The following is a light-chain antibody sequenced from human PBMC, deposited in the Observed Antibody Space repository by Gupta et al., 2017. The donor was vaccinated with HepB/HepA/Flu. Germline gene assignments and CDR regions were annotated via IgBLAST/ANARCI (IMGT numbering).Light chain of an antibody. CDR2: EIS. Sequence: QSALPTPPSVSGSPGRSVTIPCTGTSSDVGSYNRVSWYQQPPGTAPKLMIYEISNRPSGVPDRFSGSKSGNTASLTICGLQAEDEADYYCSSYTTSSTLIFGGGTKLTVL. J-gene: IGLJ2*01. CDR1: SSDVGSYNR. V-gene: IGLV2-18*02. CDR3: SSYTTSSTLI.